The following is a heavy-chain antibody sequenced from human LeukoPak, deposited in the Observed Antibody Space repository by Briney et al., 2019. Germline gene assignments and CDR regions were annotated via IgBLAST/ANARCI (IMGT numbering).Heavy chain of an antibody. CDR2: ISGSGGST. CDR3: AKDPYVGSGSYFSVRLGEFDP. V-gene: IGHV3-23*01. Sequence: GGSLRLSCAASGFTFSSYAMSWVRQAPGKGLEWVSAISGSGGSTYYADSVKGRFTTSRDNSKNTLYLQMNSLRAEDTAVYYCAKDPYVGSGSYFSVRLGEFDPWGQGTLVTVSS. J-gene: IGHJ5*02. D-gene: IGHD3-10*01. CDR1: GFTFSSYA.